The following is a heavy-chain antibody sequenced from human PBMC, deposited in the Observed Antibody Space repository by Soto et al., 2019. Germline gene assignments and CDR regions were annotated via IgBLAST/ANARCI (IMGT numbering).Heavy chain of an antibody. V-gene: IGHV1-69*06. J-gene: IGHJ4*02. CDR2: IIPIFGTA. CDR1: GGTFSSYA. D-gene: IGHD3-16*01. CDR3: ARDLDDYVWGSYSV. Sequence: SVKVSCKASGGTFSSYAISWVRRAPGQGLEWMGGIIPIFGTANYAQKFQGRVTITADKSTSTAYMELSSLRSEDTAVYYCARDLDDYVWGSYSVWGQGTLVTVSS.